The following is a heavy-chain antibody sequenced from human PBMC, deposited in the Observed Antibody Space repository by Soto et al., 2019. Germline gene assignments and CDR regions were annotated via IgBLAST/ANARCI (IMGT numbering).Heavy chain of an antibody. CDR3: ARDQHYLPYSSSWTYYYYGMDV. CDR2: IKQDGSEK. Sequence: PGGSLRLSCAASGFTFSSYWMSWVRQAPGKGLEWVANIKQDGSEKYYVDSVKGRFTISRDNAKNSLYLQMNSLRAEDTAVYYCARDQHYLPYSSSWTYYYYGMDVWGQGTTVTVSS. CDR1: GFTFSSYW. J-gene: IGHJ6*02. D-gene: IGHD6-13*01. V-gene: IGHV3-7*01.